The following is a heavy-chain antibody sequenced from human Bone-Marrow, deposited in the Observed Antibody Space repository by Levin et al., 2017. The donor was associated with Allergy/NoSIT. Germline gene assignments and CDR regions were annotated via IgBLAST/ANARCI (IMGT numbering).Heavy chain of an antibody. V-gene: IGHV4-30-2*01. CDR1: GASIGVGTYS. J-gene: IGHJ4*02. Sequence: ASETLSLTCSVSGASIGVGTYSWSWIRQPPGKGLEWIGYLYHSGNTYSHPSLKSRVTISADKSQNQFSLRLTSLSAADTALYYCVRTAVNYFDFWGQGALVTVSS. D-gene: IGHD2-21*02. CDR3: VRTAVNYFDF. CDR2: LYHSGNT.